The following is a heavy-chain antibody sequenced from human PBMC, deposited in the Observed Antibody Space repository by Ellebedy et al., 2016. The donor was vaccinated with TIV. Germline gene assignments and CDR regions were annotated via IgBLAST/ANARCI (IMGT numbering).Heavy chain of an antibody. V-gene: IGHV3-23*01. D-gene: IGHD6-19*01. CDR3: AKPESGIAVLPADY. CDR2: ISGSGGST. J-gene: IGHJ4*02. CDR1: GFTFSSYA. Sequence: GGSLRLSXAASGFTFSSYAMSWVRQAPGKGLEWVSAISGSGGSTYYADSVKGRFTISRDNSKNTLYLQMNSLRAEDTAVYYCAKPESGIAVLPADYWGQGTLVTVSS.